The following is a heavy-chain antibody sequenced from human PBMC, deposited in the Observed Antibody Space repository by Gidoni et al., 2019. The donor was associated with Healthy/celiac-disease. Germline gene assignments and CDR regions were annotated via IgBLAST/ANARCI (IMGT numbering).Heavy chain of an antibody. D-gene: IGHD3-3*01. CDR2: MNPNSGNT. CDR3: ARDRPPRHYDFWSGYYYYYYGMDV. V-gene: IGHV1-8*01. Sequence: QVQLVQSGAEVKKPGASVKVSCKASGYTFTSYDSNWVRRATGQGLEWMGWMNPNSGNTGYAQKFQGRVTMTRNTSISTAYMELSSLRSEDMAVYYCARDRPPRHYDFWSGYYYYYYGMDVWGQGTTVTVSS. CDR1: GYTFTSYD. J-gene: IGHJ6*02.